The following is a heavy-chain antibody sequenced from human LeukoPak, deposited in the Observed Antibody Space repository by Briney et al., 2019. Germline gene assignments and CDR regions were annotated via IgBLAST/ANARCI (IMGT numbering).Heavy chain of an antibody. Sequence: SETLSLTCAVYGGSFSGYYWSWIRQPPGKGLEWIGEINHSGSTNYNPSLKSRVTISVDTSKNQFSLKLSSVTAADTAVYYCARGAARPHYWGQGTLVTVSS. CDR3: ARGAARPHY. J-gene: IGHJ4*02. D-gene: IGHD6-6*01. V-gene: IGHV4-34*01. CDR2: INHSGST. CDR1: GGSFSGYY.